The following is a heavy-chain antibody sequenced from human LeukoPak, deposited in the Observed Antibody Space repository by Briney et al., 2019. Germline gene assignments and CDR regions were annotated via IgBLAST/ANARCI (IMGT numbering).Heavy chain of an antibody. Sequence: ASVKVSCKASGYTFTSYYMHWVRQAPGQGLERMGIINPSGGSTSYAQKFQGRVTMTRDTSTSTVYMELSSLRSEDTAVYYCAFKYSGSYKDYWGQGTLVTVSS. CDR1: GYTFTSYY. D-gene: IGHD1-26*01. V-gene: IGHV1-46*01. J-gene: IGHJ4*02. CDR2: INPSGGST. CDR3: AFKYSGSYKDY.